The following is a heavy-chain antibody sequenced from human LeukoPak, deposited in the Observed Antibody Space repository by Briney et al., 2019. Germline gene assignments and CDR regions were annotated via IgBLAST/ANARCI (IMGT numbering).Heavy chain of an antibody. CDR2: ISAYNGNT. D-gene: IGHD3-22*01. J-gene: IGHJ4*02. CDR1: GYTFTSYG. V-gene: IGHV1-18*01. Sequence: ASVKVSCKASGYTFTSYGISWVRQAPGQGLEWMGWISAYNGNTNYGQKLQGRVTMTTDTSTSTAYMELRSLRSDDTAVYYCARERYYDSSGYYGRDFDYWGQGTLVTVSS. CDR3: ARERYYDSSGYYGRDFDY.